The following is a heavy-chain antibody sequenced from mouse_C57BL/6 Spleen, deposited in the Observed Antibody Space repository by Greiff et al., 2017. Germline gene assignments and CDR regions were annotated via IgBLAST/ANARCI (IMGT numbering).Heavy chain of an antibody. CDR2: ISGGGGNT. CDR3: ARHYYYGSSYYFDY. V-gene: IGHV5-9*01. D-gene: IGHD1-1*01. Sequence: EVKLMASGGGLVKPGGSLKLSCAASGFTFSSYTMSWVRQTPEKRLEWVATISGGGGNTYYPDSVKGRFTISRDNAKNTLYLQMSSLRSEDTALYYCARHYYYGSSYYFDYWGQGTTLTVSS. J-gene: IGHJ2*01. CDR1: GFTFSSYT.